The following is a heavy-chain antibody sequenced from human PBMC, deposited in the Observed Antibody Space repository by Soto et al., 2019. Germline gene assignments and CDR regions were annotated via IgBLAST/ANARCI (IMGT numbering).Heavy chain of an antibody. D-gene: IGHD5-18*01. V-gene: IGHV4-34*01. Sequence: SETLSLTCAVYGGSFSGYYWNWIRQPPGKGLEWIGEINHSGSTNYNPSLKSRVTISVDTSNNQFSLKLSSVSAADTAVYYCARGIGYNYGYFDYWGQGTLVTVSS. CDR1: GGSFSGYY. CDR3: ARGIGYNYGYFDY. J-gene: IGHJ4*02. CDR2: INHSGST.